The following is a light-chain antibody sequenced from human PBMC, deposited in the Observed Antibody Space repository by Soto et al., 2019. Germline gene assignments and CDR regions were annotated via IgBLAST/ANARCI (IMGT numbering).Light chain of an antibody. CDR3: CTYAGSYNLGV. CDR1: SSDVGGYDF. Sequence: QSALTQPRSVSGSPGQSVTISCTGTSSDVGGYDFVSWYQQHPGKAPKLMIYDVSKRPSGVPDRFSGSKSANSASLTISGIQAEDEALYYCCTYAGSYNLGVFGGGTKLTVL. CDR2: DVS. V-gene: IGLV2-11*01. J-gene: IGLJ3*02.